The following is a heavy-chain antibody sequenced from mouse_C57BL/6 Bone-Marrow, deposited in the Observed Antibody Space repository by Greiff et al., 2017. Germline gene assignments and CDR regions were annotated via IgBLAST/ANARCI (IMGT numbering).Heavy chain of an antibody. CDR3: AQTARARCYAMDY. V-gene: IGHV1-69*01. CDR1: GYTFTSYW. J-gene: IGHJ4*01. CDR2: IDPSDSYT. Sequence: VQLQQPGAELVMPGASVKLSCKASGYTFTSYWMHWVKQRPGQGLEWIGEIDPSDSYTNNNQKFKGKSTLTVDKSSSTAYMQLSSLTSEDSAVYYCAQTARARCYAMDYWGQGTSVTVSA. D-gene: IGHD3-2*01.